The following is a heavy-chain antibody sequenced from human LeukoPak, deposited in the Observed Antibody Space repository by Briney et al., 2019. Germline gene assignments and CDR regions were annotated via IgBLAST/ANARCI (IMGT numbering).Heavy chain of an antibody. V-gene: IGHV3-23*01. CDR3: ARGGYSYGYGGSYQVDY. CDR2: ISGSGGST. J-gene: IGHJ4*02. D-gene: IGHD5-18*01. CDR1: GSTFSSYA. Sequence: PGGSLRLSCAASGSTFSSYAMSWVRQAPGKGLVWVSAISGSGGSTYYADSVKGRFTISRDNSKNTLYLQMNSLRAEGTAVYYCARGGYSYGYGGSYQVDYWGQGTLVAVSS.